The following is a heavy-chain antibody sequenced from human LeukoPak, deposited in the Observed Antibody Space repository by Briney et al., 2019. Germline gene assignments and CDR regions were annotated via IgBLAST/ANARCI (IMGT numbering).Heavy chain of an antibody. CDR1: GFTFSSYA. Sequence: RSMRLSWAAAGFTFSSYAMRWVRQAPGKGLEWVAVISSDGSNKYYADSGKGRFTISRDNSKNTLYLQMNSLRAEDTAVYYCARKDDYDSLTGYYLAYYYYGMDVWGQGTTVTVSS. V-gene: IGHV3-30-3*01. CDR2: ISSDGSNK. J-gene: IGHJ6*02. CDR3: ARKDDYDSLTGYYLAYYYYGMDV. D-gene: IGHD3-9*01.